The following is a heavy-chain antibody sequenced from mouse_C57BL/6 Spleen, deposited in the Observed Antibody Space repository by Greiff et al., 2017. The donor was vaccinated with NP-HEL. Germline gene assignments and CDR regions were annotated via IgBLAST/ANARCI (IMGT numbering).Heavy chain of an antibody. CDR3: ARSGTSFDY. CDR2: IDPSDSYT. J-gene: IGHJ2*01. V-gene: IGHV1-69*01. Sequence: QVQLQQPGAELVMPGASVKLSCKASGHTFTSYWMHWVKQRPGQGLEWIGEIDPSDSYTNYNQKFKGKSTLTVDKSSSTAYMQLSSLTSEDSAVYYCARSGTSFDYWGQGTTLTVSS. CDR1: GHTFTSYW. D-gene: IGHD3-3*01.